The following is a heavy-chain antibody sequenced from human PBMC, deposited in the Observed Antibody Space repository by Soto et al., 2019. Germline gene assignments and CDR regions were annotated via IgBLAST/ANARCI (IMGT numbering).Heavy chain of an antibody. V-gene: IGHV4-59*01. D-gene: IGHD3-22*01. Sequence: SETLSLTCTVSGGSISSYYWSWIRQPPGKGLEWIGYIYYSGSTNYNPSLKSRVTISVDTSKNQFSLKLSSVTAADTAVYYCARTTYYYDSSGYYFDYWGQGTLVT. CDR3: ARTTYYYDSSGYYFDY. CDR1: GGSISSYY. CDR2: IYYSGST. J-gene: IGHJ4*02.